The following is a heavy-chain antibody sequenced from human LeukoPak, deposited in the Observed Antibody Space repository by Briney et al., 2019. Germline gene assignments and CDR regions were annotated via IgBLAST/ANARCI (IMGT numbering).Heavy chain of an antibody. V-gene: IGHV3-23*01. J-gene: IGHJ4*02. Sequence: PGGSLRLSCAASDFSFTTYTMSWVRQAPGKGLEWVSSISGAEPITYYADSVKGRFTISRDNSKSTLYLQMNSLSAEDTAVYYCAKGMVDTAMVTFDYWGQGTLVTVSS. CDR3: AKGMVDTAMVTFDY. D-gene: IGHD5-18*01. CDR1: DFSFTTYT. CDR2: ISGAEPIT.